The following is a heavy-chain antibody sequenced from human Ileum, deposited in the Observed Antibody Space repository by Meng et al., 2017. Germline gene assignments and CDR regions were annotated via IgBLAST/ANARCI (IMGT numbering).Heavy chain of an antibody. CDR1: GFTFSSYG. Sequence: QVQLEECGGGVVKPGRSVCLSCAASGFTFSSYGLSWVRQAPGKGLEWMAVIKYDGSNKYYADSVKGRSTNARENSKNTLYLQMNSLRAEDTAVYYCARTPYSSSWTYDYWGQGTLVTVSS. V-gene: IGHV3-33*01. D-gene: IGHD6-13*01. J-gene: IGHJ4*02. CDR3: ARTPYSSSWTYDY. CDR2: IKYDGSNK.